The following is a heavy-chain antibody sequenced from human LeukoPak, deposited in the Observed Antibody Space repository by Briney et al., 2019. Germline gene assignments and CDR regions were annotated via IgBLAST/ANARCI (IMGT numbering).Heavy chain of an antibody. V-gene: IGHV3-7*03. Sequence: GGSLRLSCAASGFTFSSYWMSWVRQAPGKGLEWVANIKQDGSEKYYVDSVKGRFTISRDNAKNSLYLQMNSLRAEDTAVYYCARVLGYCSSTSCKCDYWGQGTLVTVSS. D-gene: IGHD2-2*01. J-gene: IGHJ4*02. CDR3: ARVLGYCSSTSCKCDY. CDR1: GFTFSSYW. CDR2: IKQDGSEK.